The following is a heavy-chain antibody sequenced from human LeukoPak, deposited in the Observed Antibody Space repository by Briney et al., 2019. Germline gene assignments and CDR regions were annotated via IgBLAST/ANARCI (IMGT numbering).Heavy chain of an antibody. D-gene: IGHD1-1*01. V-gene: IGHV4-4*02. CDR1: GGSISSSNW. CDR3: ARMTSNNCADF. Sequence: PSETLSLTCAVSGGSISSSNWWGWVRQPPGKGLEWIGKIYHSGSTNYNPSLKSRVTVSVDKSKNQFSLNLTSVTAADTAVYYCARMTSNNCADFWGLGTLVTVSS. J-gene: IGHJ4*02. CDR2: IYHSGST.